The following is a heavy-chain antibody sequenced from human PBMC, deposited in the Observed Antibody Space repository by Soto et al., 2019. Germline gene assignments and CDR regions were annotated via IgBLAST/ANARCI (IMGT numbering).Heavy chain of an antibody. CDR3: TRGLASGDY. J-gene: IGHJ4*02. CDR1: GYIFTNFY. Sequence: QVQLVQPGAEVKKPGASVKFSCKASGYIFTNFYIHWVRQAPGQGLEWIGIINPNGGSTNYAQNFQGRVTMTRGTSTSTVYMDLGSLRSEDTAVYYCTRGLASGDYWGQGTLITVSS. V-gene: IGHV1-46*03. D-gene: IGHD6-6*01. CDR2: INPNGGST.